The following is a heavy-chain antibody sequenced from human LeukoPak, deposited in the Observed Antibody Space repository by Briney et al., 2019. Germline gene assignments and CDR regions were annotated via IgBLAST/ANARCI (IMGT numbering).Heavy chain of an antibody. CDR3: ARVGYSSGWDFDY. J-gene: IGHJ4*02. CDR2: IYYSGST. V-gene: IGHV4-59*01. CDR1: GGSISSYY. Sequence: SETLSLTCTVSGGSISSYYWSWIRHPPGKGLEWIGYIYYSGSTNYNPSLKSRVTISVDTSKNQFSLKLSSVTAADTAVYYCARVGYSSGWDFDYWGQGTLVTVSS. D-gene: IGHD6-19*01.